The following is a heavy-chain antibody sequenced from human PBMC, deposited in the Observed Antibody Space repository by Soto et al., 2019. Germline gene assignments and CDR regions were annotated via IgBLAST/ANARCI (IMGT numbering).Heavy chain of an antibody. CDR1: GYTFTGYY. CDR2: INPNSGGT. CDR3: AREENTGYYYGMDV. D-gene: IGHD4-17*01. V-gene: IGHV1-2*02. Sequence: WASVKVSCKASGYTFTGYYMHWVRQAPGQGLEWMGWINPNSGGTNYAQKFQGRVTMTRDTSISTAYMELSRLRSDDTAVYYCAREENTGYYYGMDVWGQGTTVTVSS. J-gene: IGHJ6*02.